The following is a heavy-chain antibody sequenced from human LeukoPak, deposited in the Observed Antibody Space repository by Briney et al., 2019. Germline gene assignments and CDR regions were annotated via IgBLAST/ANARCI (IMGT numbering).Heavy chain of an antibody. D-gene: IGHD3-3*01. CDR1: GGSISSNTYY. V-gene: IGHV4-39*07. J-gene: IGHJ4*02. Sequence: PSETLSLTCTVSGGSISSNTYYWGWIRQPPGKGLEWIGSIYYSGSTYYNPSLKSRVTISVDTSKNQFSLKLSSVTAADTAVYYCARDSGTIFGVVGYFDYWGQGTLVTVSS. CDR3: ARDSGTIFGVVGYFDY. CDR2: IYYSGST.